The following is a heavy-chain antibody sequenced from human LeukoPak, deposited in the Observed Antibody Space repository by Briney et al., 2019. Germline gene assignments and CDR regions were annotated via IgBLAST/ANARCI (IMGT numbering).Heavy chain of an antibody. V-gene: IGHV3-33*01. D-gene: IGHD3-10*01. Sequence: PGRSLRLSRAASGFTFSSYGMHWVRQAPGKGLEWVAVIWYDGSNKYYADSVKGRFTISRDNSKNTLYLQMNSLRAEDTAVYYCARDLYYYGSGSYYTLGYWGQGTLVTVSS. J-gene: IGHJ4*02. CDR2: IWYDGSNK. CDR1: GFTFSSYG. CDR3: ARDLYYYGSGSYYTLGY.